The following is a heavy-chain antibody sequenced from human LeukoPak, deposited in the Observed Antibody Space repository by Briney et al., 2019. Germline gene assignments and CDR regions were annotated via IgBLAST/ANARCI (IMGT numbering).Heavy chain of an antibody. CDR3: ARGSSFRSFDY. CDR1: GFTFSSYS. D-gene: IGHD6-6*01. Sequence: GGSLRLSCAASGFTFSSYSMNWVRQAPGKGLEWVSYISSSSSTIYYADSVKGRFTISRDNAKNSLYLQLNNLRDEDTAVYYCARGSSFRSFDYWGQGTLVTVSS. J-gene: IGHJ4*02. V-gene: IGHV3-48*02. CDR2: ISSSSSTI.